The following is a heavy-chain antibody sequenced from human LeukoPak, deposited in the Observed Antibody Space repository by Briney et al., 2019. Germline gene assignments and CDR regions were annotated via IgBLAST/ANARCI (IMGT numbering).Heavy chain of an antibody. V-gene: IGHV1-8*01. CDR1: GYTFTSYD. CDR3: ARVPRGWMVVPAAKRYFQH. J-gene: IGHJ1*01. Sequence: ASVKVSCKASGYTFTSYDINWVRQATGQGLEWMGWMNPNSGNTGYAQKFQGRVTMTRNTSISTAYMELSSLRSEDTAVYYCARVPRGWMVVPAAKRYFQHRGQGTLVTVSS. D-gene: IGHD2-2*01. CDR2: MNPNSGNT.